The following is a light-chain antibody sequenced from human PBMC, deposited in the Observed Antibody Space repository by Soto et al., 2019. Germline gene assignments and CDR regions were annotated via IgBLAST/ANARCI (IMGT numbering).Light chain of an antibody. J-gene: IGLJ1*01. CDR3: QSYDSSLSGSAV. Sequence: QSVLTQPPSVSRAPGQRVTISCTGSSSNIGAGYDVHWYQQLPGTAPKLLIYGNSNRPSGAPDRFSGSKSGTSASLAITGLQAEDEADYYCQSYDSSLSGSAVFGTGTKVTVL. CDR1: SSNIGAGYD. CDR2: GNS. V-gene: IGLV1-40*01.